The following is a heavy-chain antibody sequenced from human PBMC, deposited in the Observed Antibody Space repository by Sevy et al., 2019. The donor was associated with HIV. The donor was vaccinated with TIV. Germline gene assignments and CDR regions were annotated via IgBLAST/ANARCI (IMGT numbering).Heavy chain of an antibody. V-gene: IGHV3-21*01. Sequence: GGSLRLSCAASGFTFNSYTMNWVRQAPGKGLEWVSSITSGSTYIYYADSVKGRFTISRDNAKNSLYLQMNNLRAEDTAVYYCARDGGCSSTSCLLYFDYWGQGSLVTVSS. CDR2: ITSGSTYI. J-gene: IGHJ4*02. CDR1: GFTFNSYT. D-gene: IGHD2-2*01. CDR3: ARDGGCSSTSCLLYFDY.